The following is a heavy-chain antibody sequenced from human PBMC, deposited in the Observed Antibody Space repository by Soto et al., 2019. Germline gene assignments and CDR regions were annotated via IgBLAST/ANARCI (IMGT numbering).Heavy chain of an antibody. Sequence: QVQLVQSGAEVKKPGASVKVSCKVSGNILSELSMHWVRQPRGKGPEWMGAFDPEDGQPIYAQKFQGRVTMTKDTSTNTASMELSSLRSEDTAVYYCAIGVSHPPMLIDGLDPWGQGTLVIVSS. CDR2: FDPEDGQP. J-gene: IGHJ5*02. V-gene: IGHV1-24*01. CDR1: GNILSELS. CDR3: AIGVSHPPMLIDGLDP. D-gene: IGHD3-16*01.